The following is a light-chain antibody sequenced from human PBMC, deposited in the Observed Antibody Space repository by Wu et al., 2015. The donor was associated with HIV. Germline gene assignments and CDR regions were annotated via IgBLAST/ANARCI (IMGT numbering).Light chain of an antibody. Sequence: VLTQSPGTLSLSPGESATLFCKVSQSGNSLTWIQKRRGQAPRLLIYDSSRRASGVPDRFIGSGSGTDFSLTIKNVIREDFAVYFCQQFEFFGLGTALEI. CDR1: QSGNS. J-gene: IGKJ2*01. CDR3: QQFEF. CDR2: DSS. V-gene: IGKV3-11*01.